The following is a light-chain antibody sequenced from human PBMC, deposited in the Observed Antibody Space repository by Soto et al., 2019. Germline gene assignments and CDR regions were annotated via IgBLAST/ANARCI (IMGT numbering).Light chain of an antibody. CDR1: TSDVGGYNY. Sequence: QSALTQPRSVSGSPGQSVTISCTGTTSDVGGYNYVSWYQQHPGKAPKVMIYDVTQRPSGVPDRFSGSKSGYTASLTISGLQAEDEADYYCCSFAGRYTYVFGTGTKLTVL. CDR2: DVT. CDR3: CSFAGRYTYV. J-gene: IGLJ1*01. V-gene: IGLV2-11*01.